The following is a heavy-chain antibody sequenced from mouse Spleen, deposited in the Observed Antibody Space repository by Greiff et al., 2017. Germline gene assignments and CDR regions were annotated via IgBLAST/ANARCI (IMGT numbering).Heavy chain of an antibody. V-gene: IGHV1-64*01. CDR2: IHPNSGST. D-gene: IGHD2-14*01. CDR3: AREGYKYYFDY. Sequence: QVQLQQPGAELVKPGASVKLSCKASGYTFTSYWMHWVKQRPGQGLEWIGMIHPNSGSTNYNEKFKSKATLTVDKSSSTAYMQLSSLTSEDSAVYYCAREGYKYYFDYWGQGTTLTVSS. J-gene: IGHJ2*01. CDR1: GYTFTSYW.